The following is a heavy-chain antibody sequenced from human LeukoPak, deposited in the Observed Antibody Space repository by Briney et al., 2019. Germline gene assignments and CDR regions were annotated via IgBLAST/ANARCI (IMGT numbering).Heavy chain of an antibody. CDR1: GFSFSSYT. V-gene: IGHV3-21*01. CDR2: ISISSSSI. J-gene: IGHJ4*02. CDR3: ARVLVGAFDY. Sequence: PGGSLRLSCAASGFSFSSYTMNWVRQAPGKGLEWVSSISISSSSIYYADSVKGRFTISRDNAKNSLYLQMNSLRAEDTAVYYCARVLVGAFDYWGQGTLVTVSS. D-gene: IGHD2-8*02.